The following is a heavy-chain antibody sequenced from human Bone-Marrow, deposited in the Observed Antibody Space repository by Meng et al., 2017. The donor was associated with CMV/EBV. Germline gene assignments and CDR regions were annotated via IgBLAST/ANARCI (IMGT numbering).Heavy chain of an antibody. CDR2: IGGKTDGWTT. CDR3: TALTGLY. J-gene: IGHJ4*02. Sequence: RRSCAASGGTLGNAWMSWVRQAPGKGLEWIGRIGGKTDGWTTDYNASVKGRFIISRDEPENKLYLQMNSLKTEDTAVYYCTALTGLYWGQGALVTVSS. CDR1: GGTLGNAW. V-gene: IGHV3-15*04.